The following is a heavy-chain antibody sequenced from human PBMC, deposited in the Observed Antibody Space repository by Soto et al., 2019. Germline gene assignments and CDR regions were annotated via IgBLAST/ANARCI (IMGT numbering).Heavy chain of an antibody. J-gene: IGHJ4*02. CDR2: INAGNGNT. D-gene: IGHD2-15*01. CDR1: GYTFTSYA. V-gene: IGHV1-3*01. CDR3: ARGEEYCSGGSCYQATGPW. Sequence: VSVKVSCKASGYTFTSYAMRWVRQAPGQRLEWMGWINAGNGNTKYSQKFQGRVTITRDTSASTAYMELSSLRSEDTAVYYCARGEEYCSGGSCYQATGPWWGQGTLVTVS.